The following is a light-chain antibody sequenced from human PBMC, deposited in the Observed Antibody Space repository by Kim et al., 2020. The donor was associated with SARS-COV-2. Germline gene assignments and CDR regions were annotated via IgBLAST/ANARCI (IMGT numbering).Light chain of an antibody. V-gene: IGLV1-40*01. CDR1: SADSVAGYD. Sequence: QWVTSPCTVSSADSVAGYDVHWYHHLPGPAPKLLIYDNDNRPSGVPARFSGFKSGTSASLAITGLQPEDEAYYYCQSYDYSLNLVVFGGGTKLTVL. CDR3: QSYDYSLNLVV. CDR2: DND. J-gene: IGLJ2*01.